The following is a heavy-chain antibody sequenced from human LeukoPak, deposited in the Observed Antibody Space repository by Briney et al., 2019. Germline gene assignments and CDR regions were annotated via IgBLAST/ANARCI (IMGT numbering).Heavy chain of an antibody. Sequence: GRSLRLSCGASGFMFRNYAMTWVRQGPGKGLEWVAGISGSGDTTNYEESVRGRFTISRDNAQNMLYLEMNSLRGDDTAVYYCGKDRSFWNGADPDFWGQGTLVTVSS. CDR2: ISGSGDTT. V-gene: IGHV3-23*01. CDR3: GKDRSFWNGADPDF. D-gene: IGHD3-3*01. J-gene: IGHJ4*02. CDR1: GFMFRNYA.